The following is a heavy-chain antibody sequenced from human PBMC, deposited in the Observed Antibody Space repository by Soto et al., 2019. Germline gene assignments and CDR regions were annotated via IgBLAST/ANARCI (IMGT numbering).Heavy chain of an antibody. J-gene: IGHJ4*02. V-gene: IGHV1-18*01. CDR3: ARVDPLAMAFGRVTWFDY. CDR1: GYTFTSYG. Sequence: ASVKVSCKASGYTFTSYGISWVRQAPGQGLEWMGWISAYNGNTNYAQKLQGRVTMTTDTSTSTAYMGLGSLRSDDTAVYYCARVDPLAMAFGRVTWFDYWGQGTLVTVSS. CDR2: ISAYNGNT. D-gene: IGHD5-18*01.